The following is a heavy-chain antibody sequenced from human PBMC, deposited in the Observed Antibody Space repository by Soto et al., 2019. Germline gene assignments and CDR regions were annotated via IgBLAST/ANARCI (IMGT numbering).Heavy chain of an antibody. D-gene: IGHD1-26*01. V-gene: IGHV1-69*13. CDR2: IIPIFGTA. CDR1: GGTFSSYA. CDR3: ASQGQSGSYTTLYYGMDV. J-gene: IGHJ6*02. Sequence: SVKVSCKASGGTFSSYAISWVRQAPRQGLEWMGGIIPIFGTANYAQKFQGRVTITADESTSTAYMELSSLRSEDTAVYYCASQGQSGSYTTLYYGMDVWGQGTTVTVSS.